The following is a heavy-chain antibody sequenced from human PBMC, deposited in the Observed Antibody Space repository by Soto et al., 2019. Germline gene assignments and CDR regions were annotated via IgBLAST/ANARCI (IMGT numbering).Heavy chain of an antibody. D-gene: IGHD4-17*01. J-gene: IGHJ4*02. V-gene: IGHV4-34*01. Sequence: SETLSLTCAVYGGSFSGYYWSWIRQRPGKGLEWIGEINHSGSTNYNPSLKSRVTISVDTTKNQFSLKLSSVTAADTAVYYCARARTNYGDHDFDYWGQGTLVTVSS. CDR2: INHSGST. CDR1: GGSFSGYY. CDR3: ARARTNYGDHDFDY.